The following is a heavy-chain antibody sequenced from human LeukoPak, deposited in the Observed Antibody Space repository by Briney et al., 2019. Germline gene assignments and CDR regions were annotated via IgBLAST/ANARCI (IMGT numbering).Heavy chain of an antibody. Sequence: PGGSLRLSCAASGFIFSSYWMSWVRQAPGKGLEWVANIKQDGSEKYYVDSVKGRFTISRDNAKNSLYLQMNSLRAEDTAVYYCASDSGYASLNYWGQGTLVTVSS. CDR1: GFIFSSYW. D-gene: IGHD5-12*01. CDR2: IKQDGSEK. J-gene: IGHJ4*02. CDR3: ASDSGYASLNY. V-gene: IGHV3-7*01.